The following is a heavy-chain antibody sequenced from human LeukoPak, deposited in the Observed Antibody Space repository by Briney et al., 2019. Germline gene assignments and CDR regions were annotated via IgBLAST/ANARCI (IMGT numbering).Heavy chain of an antibody. J-gene: IGHJ5*02. CDR3: ASERDSGSYPDP. V-gene: IGHV3-21*01. CDR1: GFTFSSYS. CDR2: ISSSSSYI. Sequence: GGSLRLSCAASGFTFSSYSMNWVRQAPGKGLEWVSSISSSSSYIYYADSVKGRFTISRDDAKNSLYLQMNSLRAEDTAVYYCASERDSGSYPDPWGQGTLVTVSS. D-gene: IGHD1-26*01.